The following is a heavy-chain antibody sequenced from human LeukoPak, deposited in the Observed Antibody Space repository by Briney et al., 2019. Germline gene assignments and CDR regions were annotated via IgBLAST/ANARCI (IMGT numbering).Heavy chain of an antibody. CDR1: GFTFSSYG. Sequence: GGSLRLSCAASGFTFSSYGMHWVRQAPGKGLEWVAFIRYDGSNKYYADSVKGRFTISRDNSENTLYLQMNSLRPEDTAVYYCAKGQSYYVSGSYLKYWGQGTLVTVSS. CDR3: AKGQSYYVSGSYLKY. D-gene: IGHD3-10*01. V-gene: IGHV3-30*02. CDR2: IRYDGSNK. J-gene: IGHJ4*02.